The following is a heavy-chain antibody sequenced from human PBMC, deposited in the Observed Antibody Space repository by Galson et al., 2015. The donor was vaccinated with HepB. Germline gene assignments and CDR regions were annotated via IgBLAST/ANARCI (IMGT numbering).Heavy chain of an antibody. CDR1: GFTFSRYA. J-gene: IGHJ4*02. CDR2: IWYDGSKK. Sequence: SLRLSCAASGFTFSRYAMHWVRQAPGKGLEWVAVIWYDGSKKYFADSVKGRFTISRDNSKNTLSLQMNSLRPEDTAVYYCAKMKGPYGPEDYSVGYWGQGTLVTVSS. V-gene: IGHV3-33*06. D-gene: IGHD3-10*01. CDR3: AKMKGPYGPEDYSVGY.